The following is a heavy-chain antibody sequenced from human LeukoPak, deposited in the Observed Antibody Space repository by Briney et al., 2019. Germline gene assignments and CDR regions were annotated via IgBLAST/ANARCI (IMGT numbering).Heavy chain of an antibody. CDR3: ARDRNHCSSASCYKAFDY. D-gene: IGHD2-2*02. Sequence: SETLSLTCAVSGVSISSYYWSWIRQPAGKGLEWIGRIYTSGSTNYNPSLMSRVTMSVDTSKNQLSLKLSSVTAADTAVYYCARDRNHCSSASCYKAFDYWGQGTLVTVSS. J-gene: IGHJ4*02. CDR2: IYTSGST. V-gene: IGHV4-4*07. CDR1: GVSISSYY.